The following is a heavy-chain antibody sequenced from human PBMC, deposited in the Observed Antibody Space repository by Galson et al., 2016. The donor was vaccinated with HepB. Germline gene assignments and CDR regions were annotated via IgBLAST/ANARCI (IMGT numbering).Heavy chain of an antibody. Sequence: SLRLSCAASEFTFSSYAMSWARQAPGKGLEWVSGVTESGGTTYYADSVKGRFTISRDNSKNTLYLQMNGLRAEDTAVYYCAKDYGDCSGGRCYSPTLFDCWGQGTLVTVSS. CDR2: VTESGGTT. J-gene: IGHJ4*02. V-gene: IGHV3-23*01. CDR1: EFTFSSYA. CDR3: AKDYGDCSGGRCYSPTLFDC. D-gene: IGHD2-15*01.